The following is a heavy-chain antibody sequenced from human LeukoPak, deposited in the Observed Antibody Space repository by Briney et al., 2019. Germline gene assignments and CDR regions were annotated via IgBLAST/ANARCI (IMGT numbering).Heavy chain of an antibody. D-gene: IGHD1-14*01. CDR3: ARDTLTVNDY. CDR1: GFTFSRFY. V-gene: IGHV3-7*01. CDR2: IKQDGNKK. J-gene: IGHJ4*02. Sequence: PGGSLRLSCVASGFTFSRFYMTWVRQGPGKGLEWVANIKQDGNKKHYVDSVKGRFTISRDNAKNLLSLQMNSLRVEDTGYYFCARDTLTVNDYWGQGALVTVSS.